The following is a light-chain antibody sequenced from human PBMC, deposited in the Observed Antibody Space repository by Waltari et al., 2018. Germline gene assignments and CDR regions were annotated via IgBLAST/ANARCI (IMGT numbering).Light chain of an antibody. Sequence: SYVLTQAPSVSVAPGQAARITCEGDDIGRSSVHWYQQKPGHAPLLVVYDNRGRPSGIPDRFSGSNSGNTATLTISGVEAGDEADYYCQVRDSSSDYRVFGGGTKLTVL. CDR2: DNR. J-gene: IGLJ3*02. CDR1: DIGRSS. V-gene: IGLV3-21*02. CDR3: QVRDSSSDYRV.